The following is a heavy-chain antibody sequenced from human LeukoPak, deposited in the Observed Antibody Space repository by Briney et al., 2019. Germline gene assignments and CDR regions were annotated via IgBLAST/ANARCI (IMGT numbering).Heavy chain of an antibody. J-gene: IGHJ6*02. CDR1: GFTFSSYA. CDR3: ERARVSGGSYYYGMDV. V-gene: IGHV3-20*01. CDR2: INWSGGNT. D-gene: IGHD2-15*01. Sequence: GGSLRLSCAASGFTFSSYAMHWVRQAPGKGLEWVSCINWSGGNTGYADSVKGRFTISRDNAKNSLYLQMNSLRAEDTALYHCERARVSGGSYYYGMDVWGQGTTVTVSS.